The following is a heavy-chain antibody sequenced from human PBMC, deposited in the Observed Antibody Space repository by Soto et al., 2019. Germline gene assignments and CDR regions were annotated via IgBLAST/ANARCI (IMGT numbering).Heavy chain of an antibody. CDR2: INPGNRIT. CDR1: GYTFTNYF. D-gene: IGHD3-3*01. CDR3: AKDPNYYDFWAGSYYNHGMDV. J-gene: IGHJ6*02. V-gene: IGHV1-46*01. Sequence: QVQLVQSGAEVKAPGASVKVACKTSGYTFTNYFVHWVRQAPGQGLEWMGAINPGNRITNYALKFQGRVTMTRDTSTNTVYLELSSLRSEDTAVYSCAKDPNYYDFWAGSYYNHGMDVWGQGTTVTVSS.